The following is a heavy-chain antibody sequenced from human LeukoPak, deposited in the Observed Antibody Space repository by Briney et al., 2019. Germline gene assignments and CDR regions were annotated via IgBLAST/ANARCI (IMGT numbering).Heavy chain of an antibody. Sequence: GESLKISCKGSGYSFTSYWIGWVRQVPGKGLEWMGIIYPGDSDTRYSPSFQGRVTISADKSISTAYLQWSSLKASDTAMYYCARTSADYYFDYWGQGTLVTVSS. CDR1: GYSFTSYW. CDR2: IYPGDSDT. V-gene: IGHV5-51*01. J-gene: IGHJ4*02. CDR3: ARTSADYYFDY.